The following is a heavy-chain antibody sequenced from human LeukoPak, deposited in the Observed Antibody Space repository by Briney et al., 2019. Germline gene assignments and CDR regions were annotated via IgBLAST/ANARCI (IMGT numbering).Heavy chain of an antibody. CDR3: ARDTYSNYVHYYYYMDV. V-gene: IGHV4-59*12. Sequence: SETLSLTCTVSGGSISSYYWSWIRQPPGKGLEWIGYIYYSGSTNYNPSLKSRVTISVDTSKNQFSLKLSSVTAADTAVYYCARDTYSNYVHYYYYMDVWGKGTTVTVSS. CDR1: GGSISSYY. D-gene: IGHD4-11*01. CDR2: IYYSGST. J-gene: IGHJ6*03.